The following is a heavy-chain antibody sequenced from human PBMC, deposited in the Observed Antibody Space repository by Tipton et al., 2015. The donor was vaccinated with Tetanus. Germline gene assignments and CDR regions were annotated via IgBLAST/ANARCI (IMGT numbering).Heavy chain of an antibody. J-gene: IGHJ5*02. V-gene: IGHV4-30-4*01. CDR1: GGSISSTDYY. CDR2: MYHSGQA. D-gene: IGHD5-12*01. CDR3: ARYSILATSNNWFDP. Sequence: TLSLTCSVSGGSISSTDYYWSWIRQPPGKGLEWIGYMYHSGQAYYNSSLKSRVVILVDTSKNQFSLKLSSVTAADTAVYYCARYSILATSNNWFDPWCQGTLVTVSS.